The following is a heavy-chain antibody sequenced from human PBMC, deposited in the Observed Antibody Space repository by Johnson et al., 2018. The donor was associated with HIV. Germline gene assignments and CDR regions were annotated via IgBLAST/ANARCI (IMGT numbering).Heavy chain of an antibody. CDR2: ISNDGSNK. D-gene: IGHD2-15*01. CDR3: AKGQVVVAATSAFDS. CDR1: GFSFSSYS. J-gene: IGHJ3*02. V-gene: IGHV3-30*18. Sequence: QVQLVESGGGVVQPGGSLRLSCAASGFSFSSYSMHWVRQAPGKGLEWVALISNDGSNKYYADSVKGRFTISRDNSKNTLYVQMNSLRGEDTAVYYCAKGQVVVAATSAFDSWGQGTMVTVSS.